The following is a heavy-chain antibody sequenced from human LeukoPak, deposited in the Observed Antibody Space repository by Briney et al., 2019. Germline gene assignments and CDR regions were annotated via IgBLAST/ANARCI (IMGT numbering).Heavy chain of an antibody. J-gene: IGHJ5*02. CDR2: IHYTGSA. Sequence: TSETLSLTCTVSGGSITSPYWSWIRQSPGKGLEWIGYIHYTGSANYNPSLKSRVTMLIDTSKNQFSLKLSSVTAADTAVYYCARHDYSISWFDPWGQGPLVTVSS. V-gene: IGHV4-59*08. CDR1: GGSITSPY. D-gene: IGHD4-11*01. CDR3: ARHDYSISWFDP.